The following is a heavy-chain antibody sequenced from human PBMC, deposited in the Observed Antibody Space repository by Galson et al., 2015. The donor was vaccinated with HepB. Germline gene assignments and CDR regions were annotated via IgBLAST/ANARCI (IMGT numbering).Heavy chain of an antibody. Sequence: SLRLSCAASGFTFSSYWMDWVRQAPGKGLEWVANIKQGGSETHYADSVKGRFTISRDNAKSSLFLHMDSLRAEDTAVYYCARSDNWSDHYYYYYTLDLWGQGTTVTVSS. D-gene: IGHD1-1*01. CDR2: IKQGGSET. CDR3: ARSDNWSDHYYYYYTLDL. J-gene: IGHJ6*02. CDR1: GFTFSSYW. V-gene: IGHV3-7*01.